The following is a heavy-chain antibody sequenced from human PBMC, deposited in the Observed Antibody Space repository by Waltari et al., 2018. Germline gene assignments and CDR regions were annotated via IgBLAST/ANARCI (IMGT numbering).Heavy chain of an antibody. CDR1: GGSFSGYY. CDR2: INHIGST. V-gene: IGHV4-34*01. J-gene: IGHJ4*02. CDR3: ARCGWGSYRYTARCYFDY. D-gene: IGHD3-16*02. Sequence: QVQLQQWGAGLLKPSETLSLTCAVYGGSFSGYYWSWIRKPPGKGLEWIGEINHIGSTNSNPSLKRRVTISVDTSKNQFALKLSSVTAADTAVYYCARCGWGSYRYTARCYFDYWGQGTLVTVSS.